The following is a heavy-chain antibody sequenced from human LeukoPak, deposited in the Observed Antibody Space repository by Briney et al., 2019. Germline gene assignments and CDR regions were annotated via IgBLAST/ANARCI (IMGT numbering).Heavy chain of an antibody. J-gene: IGHJ4*02. CDR3: AREEDY. CDR2: IYYSGST. CDR1: GGSISSYY. V-gene: IGHV4-59*01. Sequence: SETLSLTCTVSGGSISSYYWSWIRQPPGKGLEWVGYIYYSGSTNYNPSLKSRVTISVDTSKNQFSLKLSSVTAADTAVYYCAREEDYWGQGTLVTVSS.